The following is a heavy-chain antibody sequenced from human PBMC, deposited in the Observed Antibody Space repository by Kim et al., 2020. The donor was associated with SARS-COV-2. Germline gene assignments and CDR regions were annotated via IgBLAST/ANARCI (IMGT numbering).Heavy chain of an antibody. Sequence: GGSLRLSCAASGFTFSSYAMHWVRQAPGKGLEWVAVISYDGSNKYYADSVKGRFTISRDNSKNTLYLQMNSLRAEDTAVYYCASEAGPIQIVGATLFDYWGQGTLVTVSS. V-gene: IGHV3-30*04. D-gene: IGHD1-26*01. CDR2: ISYDGSNK. CDR1: GFTFSSYA. CDR3: ASEAGPIQIVGATLFDY. J-gene: IGHJ4*02.